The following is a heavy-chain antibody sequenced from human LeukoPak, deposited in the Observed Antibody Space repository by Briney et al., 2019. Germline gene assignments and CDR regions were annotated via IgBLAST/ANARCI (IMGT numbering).Heavy chain of an antibody. CDR2: IVPLFRTA. CDR1: GGTFSSYA. V-gene: IGHV1-69*06. Sequence: SVKVSCKASGGTFSSYAISWVRQAPGQGPEWMGGIVPLFRTANYAQKFQGRVTITADRSTNTAFMELSSLRSEDTAMYYCATNYEILSGYPKNYYFHIWGQGTMVTVSS. D-gene: IGHD3-9*01. J-gene: IGHJ3*02. CDR3: ATNYEILSGYPKNYYFHI.